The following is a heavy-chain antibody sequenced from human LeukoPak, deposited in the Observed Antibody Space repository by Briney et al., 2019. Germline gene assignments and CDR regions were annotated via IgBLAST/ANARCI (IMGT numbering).Heavy chain of an antibody. CDR3: ARGRSIAVLNYFDY. J-gene: IGHJ4*02. CDR1: GGTFSSYA. Sequence: GASVKVSCKASGGTFSSYAISWVRQAPGQGLEWMGGIIPIFGTANYAQKFQGRVTISTDKSTSTAYMELSSLRSDDTAVYYCARGRSIAVLNYFDYWGQGTLVTVSS. CDR2: IIPIFGTA. D-gene: IGHD6-6*01. V-gene: IGHV1-69*05.